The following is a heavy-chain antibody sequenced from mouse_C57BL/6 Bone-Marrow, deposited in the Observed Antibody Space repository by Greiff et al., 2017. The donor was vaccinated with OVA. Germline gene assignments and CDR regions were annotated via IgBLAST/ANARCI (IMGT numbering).Heavy chain of an antibody. D-gene: IGHD1-1*01. V-gene: IGHV5-12*01. CDR1: GFTFSDYY. Sequence: DVMLVESGGGLVKPGGSLKLSCAASGFTFSDYYMYWVRQTPEKRLEWVAYISNGGGSTYYPDTVKGRFTISRDNAKNTLYRQMSRLKSEDTAMYYCARRSHYGSMRYYFDYWGQGTTLTVSS. CDR2: ISNGGGST. J-gene: IGHJ2*01. CDR3: ARRSHYGSMRYYFDY.